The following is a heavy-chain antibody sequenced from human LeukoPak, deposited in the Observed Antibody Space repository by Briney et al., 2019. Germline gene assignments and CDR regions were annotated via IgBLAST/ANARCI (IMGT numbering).Heavy chain of an antibody. CDR2: ISRNGGNT. J-gene: IGHJ3*02. Sequence: GGSLRLSCAASGFTFSSYAMHWVRQAPGKGLEYVSAISRNGGNTYYANSVKGRFTISRDNSKNTLYLQMGSLRAEDMAVYYCARVGDLDAFDIWGQGTMVTVSS. D-gene: IGHD3-16*01. CDR1: GFTFSSYA. V-gene: IGHV3-64*01. CDR3: ARVGDLDAFDI.